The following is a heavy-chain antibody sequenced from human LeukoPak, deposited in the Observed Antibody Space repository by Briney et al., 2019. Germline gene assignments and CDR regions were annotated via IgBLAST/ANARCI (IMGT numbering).Heavy chain of an antibody. CDR1: GYAFTSYY. V-gene: IGHV1-46*01. D-gene: IGHD3-16*01. CDR3: ARGGRYGSDY. Sequence: ASVKVSCKAFGYAFTSYYMHWVRQAPGQGLEWVGVINPSGGGTSHAQKFQGRVTMTRDTSTGTVYMELSSLTSGDTAVYYCARGGRYGSDYWGQGTLVTVSS. CDR2: INPSGGGT. J-gene: IGHJ4*02.